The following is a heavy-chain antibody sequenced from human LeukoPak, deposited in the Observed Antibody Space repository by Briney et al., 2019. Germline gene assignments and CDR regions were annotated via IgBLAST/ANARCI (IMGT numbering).Heavy chain of an antibody. D-gene: IGHD6-13*01. J-gene: IGHJ4*02. Sequence: SQTLSLTCTVSGGSVTSGGYYRSWIRQHPGKGPEWIGFIYSGGSTFYNPPLKSQVTISLDTSKNRFSLNLRSVTAADTAVYYCARGIAAAGTLDYWGQGTLVTVSS. CDR2: IYSGGST. CDR1: GGSVTSGGYY. V-gene: IGHV4-31*01. CDR3: ARGIAAAGTLDY.